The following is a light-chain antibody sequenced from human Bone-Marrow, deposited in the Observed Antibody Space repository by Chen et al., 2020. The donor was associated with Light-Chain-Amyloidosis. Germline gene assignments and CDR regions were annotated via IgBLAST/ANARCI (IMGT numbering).Light chain of an antibody. CDR3: QSYQGSSQGV. J-gene: IGLJ3*02. V-gene: IGLV6-57*01. CDR1: SGSIATNY. Sequence: NFMLTQPNSVSESPGKTVIISCTRSSGSIATNYVQWYQQRPGSSPTTVIYEDDQRPSGVPDRFSGSIDRSSNSASLTISGLKTEDEADYCCQSYQGSSQGVFGGGTKLTVL. CDR2: EDD.